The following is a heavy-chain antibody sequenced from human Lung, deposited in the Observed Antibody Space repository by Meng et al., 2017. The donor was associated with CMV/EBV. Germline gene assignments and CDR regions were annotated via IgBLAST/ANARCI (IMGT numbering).Heavy chain of an antibody. J-gene: IGHJ5*01. CDR3: ARGGVTSVRGLDS. CDR2: IKPSDGSP. D-gene: IGHD3-10*01. V-gene: IGHV1-46*01. CDR1: GYTFSIYY. Sequence: ASXXVSXKASGYTFSIYYIHWVRQAPGQGLEWMGTIKPSDGSPIQIQRFQGRLTMTRDTSTSTVYMELSSLRSEDTAVYYCARGGVTSVRGLDSWGQGTRVTGSS.